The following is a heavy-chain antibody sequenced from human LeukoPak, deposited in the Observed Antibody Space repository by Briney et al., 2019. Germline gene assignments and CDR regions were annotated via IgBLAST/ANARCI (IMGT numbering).Heavy chain of an antibody. D-gene: IGHD1-26*01. CDR1: GGSISSYY. CDR2: IYTSGST. Sequence: SETLSLTCTVSGGSISSYYWSWIRQPPGKGLEWIGYIYTSGSTNYNPSLKSRVTISVDTSKNQFSLKLSSVTAADTAVYYCARRVGATTSWIDPWGQGTLVTVSS. V-gene: IGHV4-4*09. J-gene: IGHJ5*02. CDR3: ARRVGATTSWIDP.